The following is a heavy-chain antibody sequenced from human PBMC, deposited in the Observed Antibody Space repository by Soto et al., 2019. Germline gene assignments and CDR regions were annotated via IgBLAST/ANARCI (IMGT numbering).Heavy chain of an antibody. CDR1: GGSISGHY. J-gene: IGHJ4*02. V-gene: IGHV4-59*11. Sequence: QVQLQESGPGLVKPSETLSLTCSVSGGSISGHYWTWLRQSPGKGLEWIGYIFYSGSTNYNPSLKSRVTISVDTSKNQFSLKMNSVNAADTAVYYCARVGSSGWSPDYWVRGSLVTVSS. CDR3: ARVGSSGWSPDY. D-gene: IGHD6-19*01. CDR2: IFYSGST.